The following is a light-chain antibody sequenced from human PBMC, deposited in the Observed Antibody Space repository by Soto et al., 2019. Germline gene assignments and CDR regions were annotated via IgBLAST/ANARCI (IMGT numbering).Light chain of an antibody. CDR1: QGIRVA. Sequence: DIRMTQSPSSLSASVGDRVTITCGASQGIRVALGWYQQKPGKAPKRLIYAASSLQSGVPSRFSGSGSGTEFTLTISSLQPEDFATYYCLQHNSYPQTFGQGTKVEIK. J-gene: IGKJ1*01. CDR2: AAS. V-gene: IGKV1-17*01. CDR3: LQHNSYPQT.